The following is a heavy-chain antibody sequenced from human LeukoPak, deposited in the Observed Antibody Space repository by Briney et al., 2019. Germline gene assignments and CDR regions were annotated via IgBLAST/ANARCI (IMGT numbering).Heavy chain of an antibody. CDR1: GYTFTNYG. Sequence: GASVKVSCKASGYTFTNYGIIWVRQAPGRGLEWMGWNSAYNDNTNYAQKFQGRVTMTTDTSTNTAYMELKSLTSDDTAIYYCARVPSDSSGYHPWGQGTLVTVSS. V-gene: IGHV1-18*01. CDR2: NSAYNDNT. J-gene: IGHJ4*02. D-gene: IGHD3-22*01. CDR3: ARVPSDSSGYHP.